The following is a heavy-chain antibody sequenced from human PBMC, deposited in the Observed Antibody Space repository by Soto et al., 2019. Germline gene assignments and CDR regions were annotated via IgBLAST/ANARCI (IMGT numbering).Heavy chain of an antibody. CDR1: GGSISSGGYY. Sequence: SETLSLTCTVSGGSISSGGYYWSWIRQHPGKGLEWIGYIYYSGSTYYNPSLKSRVTISVDTSKNQFSLKLSSVTAADTAVYYCARDPGDYYDSSGHFDYWGQGTLVTVSS. V-gene: IGHV4-31*03. J-gene: IGHJ4*02. CDR2: IYYSGST. CDR3: ARDPGDYYDSSGHFDY. D-gene: IGHD3-22*01.